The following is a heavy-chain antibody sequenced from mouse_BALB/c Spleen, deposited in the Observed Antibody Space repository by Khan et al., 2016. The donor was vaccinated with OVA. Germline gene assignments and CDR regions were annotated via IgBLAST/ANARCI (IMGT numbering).Heavy chain of an antibody. V-gene: IGHV3-2*02. CDR2: ISYSGNT. Sequence: EVQLQESGPGLVKPSQSLSLTCTVTGYSITSDYAWNWIRRFPGNKLEWMGFISYSGNTNYNPSLKSRISITRDTSKNQFFLQLNSVTTEDTATYYCARGYGGDFDYWGQGTTLTVSS. J-gene: IGHJ2*01. CDR3: ARGYGGDFDY. CDR1: GYSITSDYA. D-gene: IGHD1-1*02.